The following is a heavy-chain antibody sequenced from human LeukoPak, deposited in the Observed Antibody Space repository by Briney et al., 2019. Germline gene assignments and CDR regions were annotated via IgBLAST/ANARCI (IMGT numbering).Heavy chain of an antibody. D-gene: IGHD3-16*01. V-gene: IGHV3-48*01. J-gene: IGHJ4*02. CDR1: GFTFSSHS. CDR3: ARGLRGTNYYFDY. CDR2: INTGGSTI. Sequence: GGSLRLSCAASGFTFSSHSVNWVRQAPGKGLEWVSYINTGGSTIYYADSVKGRFTISRDNAKNSVWLQMNSLRAEDTAVYYCARGLRGTNYYFDYWGQGTLVTVSS.